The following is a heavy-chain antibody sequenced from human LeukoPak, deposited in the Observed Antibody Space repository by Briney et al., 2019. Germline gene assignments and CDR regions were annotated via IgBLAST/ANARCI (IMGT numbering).Heavy chain of an antibody. V-gene: IGHV7-4-1*02. CDR3: ARDLRGDAFDI. CDR1: GGTFSSYA. J-gene: IGHJ3*02. CDR2: INTNTGNP. D-gene: IGHD5/OR15-5a*01. Sequence: VASVKVSCKASGGTFSSYAISWVRQAPGQGLELMGWINTNTGNPTYAQGFTGRFVFSLDTSVSTAYLQISSLKAEDTAVYYCARDLRGDAFDIWGQGTMVTVSS.